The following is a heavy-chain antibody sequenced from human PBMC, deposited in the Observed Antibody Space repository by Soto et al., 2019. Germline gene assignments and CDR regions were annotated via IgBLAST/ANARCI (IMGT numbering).Heavy chain of an antibody. CDR3: ARASSSWYVSFDY. V-gene: IGHV3-74*01. D-gene: IGHD6-13*01. CDR2: INSDGSIA. Sequence: PGESLRLSCAASGFTFSSNWMHWVRQAPGKGLVWVSRINSDGSIASYADSVKGRFTISGDNAKNTLYLQMNSLRAEDTAVYYCARASSSWYVSFDYWGQGILVTVSS. CDR1: GFTFSSNW. J-gene: IGHJ4*02.